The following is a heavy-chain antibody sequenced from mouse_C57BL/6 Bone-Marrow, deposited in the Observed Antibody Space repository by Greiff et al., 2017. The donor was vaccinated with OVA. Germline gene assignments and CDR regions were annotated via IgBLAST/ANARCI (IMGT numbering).Heavy chain of an antibody. J-gene: IGHJ3*01. V-gene: IGHV2-5*01. CDR3: AKNEGPPTWFAY. Sequence: QVQLQQSGPGLVQPSQSLSITCTVSGFSLTSYGVHWVRQSPGKGLEWLGVIWRGGSTDYNAAFISRLSITKDNSKSQVFFKMNSLHADDTAIYYCAKNEGPPTWFAYWGQGTLVTVSA. CDR1: GFSLTSYG. CDR2: IWRGGST.